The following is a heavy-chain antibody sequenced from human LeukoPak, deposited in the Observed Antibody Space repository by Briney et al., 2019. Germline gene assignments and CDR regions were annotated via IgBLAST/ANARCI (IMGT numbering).Heavy chain of an antibody. V-gene: IGHV5-51*01. CDR1: GYSFTTYW. CDR2: IYPGDSDT. D-gene: IGHD5-24*01. CDR3: ARHGELSTISTLDY. J-gene: IGHJ4*01. Sequence: GEPLKISCKGSGYSFTTYWIAWVRKMPGKGLEWMEIIYPGDSDTRYSPSFQGQVTISADRSATIAYLQWSSLKASDTAMYYCARHGELSTISTLDYWGRSPGHRLL.